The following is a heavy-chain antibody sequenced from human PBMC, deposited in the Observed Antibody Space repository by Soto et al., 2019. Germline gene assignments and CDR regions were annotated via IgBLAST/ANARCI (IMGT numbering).Heavy chain of an antibody. D-gene: IGHD5-12*01. CDR3: AGAGREVPTIDSYYYGLDV. J-gene: IGHJ6*02. CDR2: MSSSGSTI. CDR1: GFTFSDYY. Sequence: QVQLVESGGGLVKPGGSLRLSCAASGFTFSDYYMSWIRQAPGKGLEWVSYMSSSGSTIYYADSLKGRFTISREKAKNSLYLQMNSLRAEDTAVYYCAGAGREVPTIDSYYYGLDVWGQGTTVTVSS. V-gene: IGHV3-11*01.